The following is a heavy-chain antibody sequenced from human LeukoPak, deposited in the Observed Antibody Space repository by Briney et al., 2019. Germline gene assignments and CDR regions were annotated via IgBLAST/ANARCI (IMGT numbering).Heavy chain of an antibody. Sequence: GGSLRLSCAASGFTFSSYAMHWVRQAPGKGLEWVAVISYDGSNKYYADSVKGRFTISRDNSKNTLYPQMNSLRAEDTAVYYCARGGSSGYWGIDYWGQGTLVTVSS. CDR1: GFTFSSYA. J-gene: IGHJ4*02. V-gene: IGHV3-30-3*01. CDR2: ISYDGSNK. CDR3: ARGGSSGYWGIDY. D-gene: IGHD6-19*01.